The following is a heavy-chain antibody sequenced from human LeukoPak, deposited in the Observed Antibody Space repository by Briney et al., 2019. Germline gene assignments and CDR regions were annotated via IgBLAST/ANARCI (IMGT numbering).Heavy chain of an antibody. CDR3: ARGACGSGSYLVNSWFDP. CDR2: INWNGGST. J-gene: IGHJ5*02. CDR1: GFTFDDYG. D-gene: IGHD3-10*01. V-gene: IGHV3-20*04. Sequence: PGGSLRLSCAASGFTFDDYGMSWVRQAPGKGLEWVSGINWNGGSTGYADSVKGRFTISRDNAKNSLYLQMNSLRAEDTALYYCARGACGSGSYLVNSWFDPWGQGTLVTVSS.